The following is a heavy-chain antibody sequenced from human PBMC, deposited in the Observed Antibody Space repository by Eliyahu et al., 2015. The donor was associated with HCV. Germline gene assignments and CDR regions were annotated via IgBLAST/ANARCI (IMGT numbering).Heavy chain of an antibody. J-gene: IGHJ5*02. CDR2: ISTTSTYI. V-gene: IGHV3-21*01. Sequence: EVQLVESGGGLVKPGGSLRLSCAASGLTFSSYNMNWVRQAPGKGLEWVASISTTSTYIHYADSVKGRFTISRDNAKNSLNLQMNSLRAEDTAVYFCATGGWGFNFDNWGQGSLVTVSS. CDR3: ATGGWGFNFDN. D-gene: IGHD7-27*01. CDR1: GLTFSSYN.